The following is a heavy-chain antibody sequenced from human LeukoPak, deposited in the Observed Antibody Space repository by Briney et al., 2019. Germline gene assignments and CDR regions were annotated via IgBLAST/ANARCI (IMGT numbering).Heavy chain of an antibody. Sequence: KPSETLSLTCTVSGGSISGFFWSWIRRPPGKGLEWIASVHYSGDTKYNPSLKSRVSLSFDTSKQQFSLRLSSVTAADTAVYYCARDLELERNRWNYFESWGQGTLVTVSS. J-gene: IGHJ4*02. CDR2: VHYSGDT. D-gene: IGHD1-1*01. CDR3: ARDLELERNRWNYFES. CDR1: GGSISGFF. V-gene: IGHV4-59*01.